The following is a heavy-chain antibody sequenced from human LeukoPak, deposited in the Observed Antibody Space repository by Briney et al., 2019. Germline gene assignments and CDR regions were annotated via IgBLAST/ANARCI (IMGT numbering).Heavy chain of an antibody. CDR1: GGSISSYY. V-gene: IGHV4-59*01. Sequence: PSETLSLTCTVSGGSISSYYWSWIRQPPGKGLEWIGYIYYSGSTNYNPSLKSRVTISVDTSKNQFPLKLSSVTAADTAVYYCARARSNWDYYFDYWGQGTLVTVSS. J-gene: IGHJ4*02. CDR3: ARARSNWDYYFDY. CDR2: IYYSGST. D-gene: IGHD1-7*01.